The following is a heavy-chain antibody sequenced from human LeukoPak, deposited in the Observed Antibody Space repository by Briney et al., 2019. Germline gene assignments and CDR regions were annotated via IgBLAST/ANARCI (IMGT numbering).Heavy chain of an antibody. D-gene: IGHD4-23*01. J-gene: IGHJ4*02. Sequence: PGGSLRLSCAASGFTSSNYEMNWVRQAPGQGLEWVSYISRGGSDIYYADSVKGRFTISSDNAKNSVYLQMNSLRAEDTAVYYCARAQLLRLESFLDYWGQGTLVTVSS. CDR3: ARAQLLRLESFLDY. V-gene: IGHV3-48*03. CDR2: ISRGGSDI. CDR1: GFTSSNYE.